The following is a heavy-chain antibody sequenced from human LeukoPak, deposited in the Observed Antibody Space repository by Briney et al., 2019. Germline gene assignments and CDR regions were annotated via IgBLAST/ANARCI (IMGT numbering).Heavy chain of an antibody. CDR1: GFTFSSYG. CDR2: VNSDGFST. V-gene: IGHV3-74*03. J-gene: IGHJ5*02. CDR3: TRDYGA. Sequence: PGGSLRLSCAASGFTFSSYGMNWVRQAPGKGLVWVARVNSDGFSTTYADSVKGRFTISRDNTKNTLYLQMKRLRVEDTAVYYCTRDYGAWGQGTLVTVSS. D-gene: IGHD4/OR15-4a*01.